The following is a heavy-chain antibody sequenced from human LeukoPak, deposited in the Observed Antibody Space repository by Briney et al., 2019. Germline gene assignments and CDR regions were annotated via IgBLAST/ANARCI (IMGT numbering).Heavy chain of an antibody. CDR3: ARDRGYSGYDSSLYYFDY. CDR2: IYCSGST. Sequence: SETLSLTCTVSGGSISSYYWSWIRQPPGKGLEWIGYIYCSGSTNYNPSLKSRVTISVDTSKNQFSLKLSSVTAADTAVYYCARDRGYSGYDSSLYYFDYWGQGTLVTVSS. J-gene: IGHJ4*02. CDR1: GGSISSYY. D-gene: IGHD5-12*01. V-gene: IGHV4-59*01.